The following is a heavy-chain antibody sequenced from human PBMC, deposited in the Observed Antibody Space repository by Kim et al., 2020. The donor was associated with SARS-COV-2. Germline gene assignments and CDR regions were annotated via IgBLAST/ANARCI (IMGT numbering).Heavy chain of an antibody. V-gene: IGHV3-21*01. CDR3: ARDSDFDL. J-gene: IGHJ2*01. D-gene: IGHD3-10*01. Sequence: GGSLRLSCAASGFTLRTYTMNWVRQAPLGGLEWVSSISSGGDYIYYTDSVKGRFTISRDNDKNSLYLQMSSLRAEDTAVYYCARDSDFDLWGRGTLVTVSS. CDR1: GFTLRTYT. CDR2: ISSGGDYI.